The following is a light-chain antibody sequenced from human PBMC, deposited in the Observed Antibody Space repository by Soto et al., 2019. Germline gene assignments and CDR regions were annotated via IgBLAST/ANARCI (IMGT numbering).Light chain of an antibody. CDR1: QGISTY. CDR3: QQSYSTTWT. CDR2: AAS. Sequence: DIQMTQSPSSLSASVGDRVTITCRASQGISTYLNWYQQKPGKAPKLLIYAASSLQSGVPSRFSGSGSETDFTLTISSLQPEDFATYSCQQSYSTTWTFG. J-gene: IGKJ1*01. V-gene: IGKV1-39*01.